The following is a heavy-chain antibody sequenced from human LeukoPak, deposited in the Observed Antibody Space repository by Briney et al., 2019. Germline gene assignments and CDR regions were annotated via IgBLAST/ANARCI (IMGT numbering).Heavy chain of an antibody. CDR1: GYTFTSYG. V-gene: IGHV1-18*01. D-gene: IGHD3-16*01. Sequence: ASVKVSCKASGYTFTSYGISWVRQAPGRGLEWMGWISAYNGNTNYAQKLQGRVTMTTDTSTSTAYMELRSLRSDDTAVYYCARPLGVRYYYYGMDVWGQGTTVTVSS. CDR3: ARPLGVRYYYYGMDV. CDR2: ISAYNGNT. J-gene: IGHJ6*02.